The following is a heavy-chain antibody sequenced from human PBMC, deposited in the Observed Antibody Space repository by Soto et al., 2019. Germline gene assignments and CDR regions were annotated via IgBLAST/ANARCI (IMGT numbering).Heavy chain of an antibody. D-gene: IGHD3-3*01. CDR2: IGAYNGNT. CDR1: GYTFTSYG. J-gene: IGHJ4*02. CDR3: ARGTIVYYDFWSGYPSPFDY. Sequence: GASVKVSCKASGYTFTSYGISWVRQAPGQGLEWMGWIGAYNGNTNYAQKLQGRVTMTTDTSTSTAYMELRSLRSDDTAVYYCARGTIVYYDFWSGYPSPFDYWGQGTLVTVSS. V-gene: IGHV1-18*01.